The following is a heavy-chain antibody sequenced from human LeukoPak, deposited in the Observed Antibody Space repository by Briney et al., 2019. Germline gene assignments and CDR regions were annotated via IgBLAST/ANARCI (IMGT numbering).Heavy chain of an antibody. CDR2: ISYDGSNK. J-gene: IGHJ4*02. D-gene: IGHD1-26*01. Sequence: GRSLRLSCAASGFTFSSYAMHWVRQAPGKGLEWVAVISYDGSNKYYADSVKGRFTISRDNAKNTLYLQMNSLRAEDTAVYYCARRSSGSPPYYFGYWGQGTLVTVSS. V-gene: IGHV3-30-3*01. CDR1: GFTFSSYA. CDR3: ARRSSGSPPYYFGY.